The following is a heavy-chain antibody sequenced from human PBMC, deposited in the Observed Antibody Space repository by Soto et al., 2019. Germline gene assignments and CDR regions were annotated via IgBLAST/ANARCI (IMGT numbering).Heavy chain of an antibody. V-gene: IGHV4-59*08. J-gene: IGHJ5*02. CDR2: IYYSGST. CDR1: GGSISSYY. CDR3: ARREYYYGSEDNWFDP. Sequence: PSETLSLTCTVSGGSISSYYWSWIRQPPGKGLEWIGYIYYSGSTNYNPSLKSRVTISVDTSKNQFSLKLSSVTAADTAVYYCARREYYYGSEDNWFDPWRQGTLVTVSS. D-gene: IGHD3-10*01.